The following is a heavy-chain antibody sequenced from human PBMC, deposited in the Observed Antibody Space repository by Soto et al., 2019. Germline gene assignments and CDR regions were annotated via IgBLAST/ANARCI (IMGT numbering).Heavy chain of an antibody. CDR3: ARRVLRFLQCFDP. CDR2: VYYSGST. CDR1: GASVNSENYY. D-gene: IGHD3-3*01. J-gene: IGHJ5*02. Sequence: QVQLQESGPGPVKPSETLSLTCTVSGASVNSENYYWSWIRQPPGKVLEWIGYVYYSGSTNYNPSLKTRATLSLDTYKIQFSLKMTSMTSADTAFYCCARRVLRFLQCFDPWGQGTLVTVSS. V-gene: IGHV4-61*01.